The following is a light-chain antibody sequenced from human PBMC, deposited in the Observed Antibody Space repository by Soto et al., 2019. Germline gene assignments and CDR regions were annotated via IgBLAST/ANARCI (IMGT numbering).Light chain of an antibody. V-gene: IGKV2-29*01. CDR3: HQYGRSPRT. CDR1: QSLLHITGETF. J-gene: IGKJ5*01. Sequence: DVVMTQTPLSLSVAPGQPASISCKSSQSLLHITGETFLFWYLQKPGQSPQLLIYEVSTRVSGVPDRFSGSGSGTDFTLTISRLEPEDFAVYSCHQYGRSPRTFGQGTRLEIK. CDR2: EVS.